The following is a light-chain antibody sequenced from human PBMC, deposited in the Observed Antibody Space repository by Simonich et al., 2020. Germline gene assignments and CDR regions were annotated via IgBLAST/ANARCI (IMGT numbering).Light chain of an antibody. J-gene: IGLJ2*01. Sequence: SSELTQDPAVSVALGQTVRITCQGDSLRSYYASWYQQKPGQAPLLVIYGKNNRPSGIPDRFSGSSSGNTASVTITGAQAEDEADYYCNSRDSSGNVVFGGGTKLTVL. V-gene: IGLV3-19*01. CDR3: NSRDSSGNVV. CDR1: SLRSYY. CDR2: GKN.